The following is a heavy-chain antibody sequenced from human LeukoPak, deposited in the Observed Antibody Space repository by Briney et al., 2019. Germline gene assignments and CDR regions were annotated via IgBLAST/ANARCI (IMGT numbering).Heavy chain of an antibody. CDR2: IYTSGST. Sequence: SETLSLTCTVSGGSISSGSYYWSWIRQPAGKGLEWIGRIYTSGSTNYNPSLKSRVTMSVDTSKNQFSLKLSSVTAADTAVYYCARDQYYYGSGSYGLDYWGQGTLVTVSS. J-gene: IGHJ4*02. CDR1: GGSISSGSYY. D-gene: IGHD3-10*01. CDR3: ARDQYYYGSGSYGLDY. V-gene: IGHV4-61*02.